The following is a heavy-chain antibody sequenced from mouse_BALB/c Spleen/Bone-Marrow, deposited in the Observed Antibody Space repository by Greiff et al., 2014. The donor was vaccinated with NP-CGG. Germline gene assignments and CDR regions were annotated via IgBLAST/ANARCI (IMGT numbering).Heavy chain of an antibody. Sequence: DLVKPGASVKLSCKAPGYTFTSYWINWIKQRPGQGLEWIGRIAPGSGSTYYDEMFKGKATLTVDTSSSTAYIQLSSLSSEDSAVYFCARSYYGRAMDYWGQRTSVTVAS. V-gene: IGHV1S41*01. D-gene: IGHD1-1*01. CDR2: IAPGSGST. J-gene: IGHJ4*01. CDR3: ARSYYGRAMDY. CDR1: GYTFTSYW.